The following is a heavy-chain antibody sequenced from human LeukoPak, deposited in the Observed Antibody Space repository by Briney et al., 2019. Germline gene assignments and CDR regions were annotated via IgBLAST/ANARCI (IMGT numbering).Heavy chain of an antibody. CDR1: GGSISSSSYY. CDR3: ARGYLWSGYDY. Sequence: SETLSLTCTVSGGSISSSSYYWGWIRQPPGKGLEWIGEINHSGSTNYNPSLKSRVTISVDTSKNQFSLKLSSVTAADTAVYYCARGYLWSGYDYWGQGTLVTVSS. CDR2: INHSGST. D-gene: IGHD3-3*01. J-gene: IGHJ4*02. V-gene: IGHV4-39*07.